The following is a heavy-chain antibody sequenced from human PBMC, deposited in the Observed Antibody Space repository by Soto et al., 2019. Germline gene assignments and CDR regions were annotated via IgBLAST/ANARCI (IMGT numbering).Heavy chain of an antibody. Sequence: GGSLRLSCAASGFTFSSYEMNWVRQAPGKGLEWVSYISSSGSTIYYADSVKGRFTISRDNAKNSLYLQMNSLRAEDTAVYYCARERSGYYYFDYWGQGTLVTVSS. J-gene: IGHJ4*02. CDR2: ISSSGSTI. CDR3: ARERSGYYYFDY. D-gene: IGHD1-26*01. CDR1: GFTFSSYE. V-gene: IGHV3-48*03.